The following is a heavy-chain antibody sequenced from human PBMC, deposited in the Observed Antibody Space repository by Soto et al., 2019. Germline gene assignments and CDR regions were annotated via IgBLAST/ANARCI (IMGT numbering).Heavy chain of an antibody. CDR1: GDSISSYY. Sequence: QVQLQESGPGLVRPSEALSLTCTVSGDSISSYYWSWIRQPPGKGLEWIGYIHYSGSTNYNPSLKSRVTMSVDTSKNQFSLKLSSVTAADTAVYYCARRARAPTTLFDYWGQGTLVTVSS. CDR2: IHYSGST. D-gene: IGHD4-17*01. CDR3: ARRARAPTTLFDY. V-gene: IGHV4-59*01. J-gene: IGHJ4*02.